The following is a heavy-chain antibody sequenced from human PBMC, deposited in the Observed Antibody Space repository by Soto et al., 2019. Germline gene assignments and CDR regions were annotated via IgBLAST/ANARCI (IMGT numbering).Heavy chain of an antibody. CDR3: ARSGSRAGAFDI. J-gene: IGHJ3*02. V-gene: IGHV4-31*03. CDR1: GGSISSGGYY. CDR2: IYYSGST. D-gene: IGHD6-6*01. Sequence: TLSLTCPVSGGSISSGGYYWSWIRQHPGKGLEWIGYIYYSGSTYYNPSLKSRVTISVDTSKNQFSLKLSSVTAADTAVYYCARSGSRAGAFDIWGQGTMVTVSS.